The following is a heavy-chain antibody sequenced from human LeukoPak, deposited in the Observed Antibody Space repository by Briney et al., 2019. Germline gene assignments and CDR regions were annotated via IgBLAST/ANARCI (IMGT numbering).Heavy chain of an antibody. J-gene: IGHJ1*01. CDR2: IRSKTDGGTT. V-gene: IGHV3-15*01. D-gene: IGHD3-3*01. Sequence: GGSLRLSCAASGFTFSSYAMSWVRQAPGKGLEWVGRIRSKTDGGTTDYAVSVQGRYTISRDDSKNTLYLQMSSLKTEDTAVYYCAKHIYGVVSVQQWGQGTLVTVSS. CDR1: GFTFSSYA. CDR3: AKHIYGVVSVQQ.